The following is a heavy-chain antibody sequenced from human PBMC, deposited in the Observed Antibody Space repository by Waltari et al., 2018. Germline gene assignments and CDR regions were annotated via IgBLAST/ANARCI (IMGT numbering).Heavy chain of an antibody. CDR1: GYTFTGYY. V-gene: IGHV1-2*02. D-gene: IGHD1-26*01. CDR2: ISPNSGAT. Sequence: QVQLVQSGAEVKKPGASVKVSCKASGYTFTGYYMHWVRQAPGQGLQWMGWISPNSGATNYAQKFQGRVTMTRDTSISTVSMELNRLTSDDTAVYYCARQDNGSQDYWGQGTLVTVSS. CDR3: ARQDNGSQDY. J-gene: IGHJ4*02.